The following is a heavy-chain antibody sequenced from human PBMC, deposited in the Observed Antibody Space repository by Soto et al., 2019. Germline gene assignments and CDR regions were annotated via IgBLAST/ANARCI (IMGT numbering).Heavy chain of an antibody. Sequence: SETLSLTCTVSGGSISSSSYYWGWIRQPPGKGLEWIGSIYYSGSTYYNPSLKSRVTISVDTSKNQFSLKLSSVTAADTAVYYCARCEWLYWFDPWGQGTLVTVSS. D-gene: IGHD3-3*01. CDR1: GGSISSSSYY. CDR2: IYYSGST. J-gene: IGHJ5*02. CDR3: ARCEWLYWFDP. V-gene: IGHV4-39*07.